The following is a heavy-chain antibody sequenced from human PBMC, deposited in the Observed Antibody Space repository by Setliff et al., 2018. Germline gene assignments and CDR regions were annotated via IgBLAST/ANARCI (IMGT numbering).Heavy chain of an antibody. D-gene: IGHD6-19*01. CDR1: GFTFSSYG. V-gene: IGHV3-33*06. Sequence: GGSLRLSCAASGFTFSSYGMHWVRQAPGKGLEWVAVIWYDGSNKYYTDSVKGRFTISRDNSKNTLYLQMNSLRAEDTAVYYCAKARSGWYGLGDYWGQGTLVTVSS. CDR3: AKARSGWYGLGDY. CDR2: IWYDGSNK. J-gene: IGHJ4*02.